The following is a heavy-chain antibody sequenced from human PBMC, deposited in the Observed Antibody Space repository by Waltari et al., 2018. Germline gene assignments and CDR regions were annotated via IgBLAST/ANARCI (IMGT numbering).Heavy chain of an antibody. J-gene: IGHJ5*02. D-gene: IGHD2-21*01. CDR1: GHTFTISA. CDR3: AREVVPTSTIVVNWFDP. V-gene: IGHV7-4-1*02. Sequence: QVQLVQSGSELKKPGASVKVSCKAIGHTFTISALHWGRKAPGQGLEVMGWINTDTGNPTYAQGFTGRFVFSLDTSISTAYLQINSLKAEDTAIYYCAREVVPTSTIVVNWFDPWGQGTLVSVSS. CDR2: INTDTGNP.